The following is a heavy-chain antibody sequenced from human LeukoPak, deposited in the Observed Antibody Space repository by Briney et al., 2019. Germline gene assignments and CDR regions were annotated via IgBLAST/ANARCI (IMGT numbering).Heavy chain of an antibody. CDR1: GFSFNSYA. V-gene: IGHV3-30-3*01. Sequence: GGSLRLSCAASGFSFNSYAMSWVRQAPGKGLEWVAVKSKDGSDKYYPGSVRGRFTISRDNSKNTIYLQMDSLRAEDTAIYYCARDYWWNYDYWGQGTLVTVSS. CDR2: KSKDGSDK. D-gene: IGHD1-7*01. CDR3: ARDYWWNYDY. J-gene: IGHJ4*02.